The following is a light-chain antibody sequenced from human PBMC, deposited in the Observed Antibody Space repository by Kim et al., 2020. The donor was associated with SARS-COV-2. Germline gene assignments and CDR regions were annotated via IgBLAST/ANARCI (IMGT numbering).Light chain of an antibody. CDR1: QSIGRN. CDR2: AAS. J-gene: IGKJ5*01. V-gene: IGKV1-39*01. CDR3: QKSYSIPIT. Sequence: MQMTQSPSALSASVGDRVTITCRASQSIGRNLNWYQQKPGKAPNLLIYAASILQSGDPSRFSGSGSGTDFTLTISSLQPEDLAVYYCQKSYSIPITFGQGTRLEIK.